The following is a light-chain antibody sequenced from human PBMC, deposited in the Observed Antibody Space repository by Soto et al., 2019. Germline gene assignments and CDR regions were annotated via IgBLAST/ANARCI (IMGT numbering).Light chain of an antibody. V-gene: IGLV2-14*03. CDR1: SSDVGDYNY. Sequence: QSALTQPASVSGSPGQSITISCAGVSSDVGDYNYVSWYQHHPGKVPKLMIYDVNSRPSGVSARFSGSKSGNTASLTISGLQAEDEADYYCSSYTRSSSPYVFGTGTKVTVL. CDR2: DVN. CDR3: SSYTRSSSPYV. J-gene: IGLJ1*01.